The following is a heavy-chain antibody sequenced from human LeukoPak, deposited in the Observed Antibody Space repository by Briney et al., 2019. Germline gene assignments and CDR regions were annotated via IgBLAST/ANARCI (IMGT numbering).Heavy chain of an antibody. CDR2: ISPNSCCT. Sequence: GWISPNSCCTNYAQKFQGWFTMTRDTSISTAYMELSRLRSDDTAVYYCARGEEIFAPFDYWGQGTLVTVSS. CDR3: ARGEEIFAPFDY. J-gene: IGHJ4*02. D-gene: IGHD3-3*01. V-gene: IGHV1-2*04.